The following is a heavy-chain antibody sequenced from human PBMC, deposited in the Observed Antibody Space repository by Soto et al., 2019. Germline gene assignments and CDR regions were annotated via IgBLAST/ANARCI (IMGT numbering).Heavy chain of an antibody. V-gene: IGHV4-39*01. J-gene: IGHJ5*02. CDR2: IYYSGST. D-gene: IGHD3-16*01. CDR1: GFSISSSSYY. Sequence: SETLSLTCAVSGFSISSSSYYWGWIRQPPGKGLEWIGSIYYSGSTYYNPSLKSRVTISVDTSKNQFSLKLSSVTAADTAVYYCARLGGPPRGGLHLGESPAPRFDPWGQGTLVTVSS. CDR3: ARLGGPPRGGLHLGESPAPRFDP.